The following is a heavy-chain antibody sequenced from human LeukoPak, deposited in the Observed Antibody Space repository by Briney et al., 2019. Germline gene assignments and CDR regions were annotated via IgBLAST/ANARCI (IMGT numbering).Heavy chain of an antibody. CDR3: TTHYYDSSGYGRYFDY. D-gene: IGHD3-22*01. V-gene: IGHV3-15*01. Sequence: PGGSLRLSCAASGFTFTNAWMSWVRQAPGKGLEWVGRIKSKTDGGTIDYAAPVKGRFTISRDDSKNTLYLQMSSLKTEDTAVYYCTTHYYDSSGYGRYFDYWGQGTLVTVSS. CDR2: IKSKTDGGTI. CDR1: GFTFTNAW. J-gene: IGHJ4*02.